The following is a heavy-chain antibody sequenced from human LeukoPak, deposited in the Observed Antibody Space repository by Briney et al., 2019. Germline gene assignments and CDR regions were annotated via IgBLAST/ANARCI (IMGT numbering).Heavy chain of an antibody. J-gene: IGHJ1*01. CDR1: GFTLSIYW. V-gene: IGHV3-74*01. CDR3: ARAPSEIGGYYPEYFRH. Sequence: PGGSLRLSCAASGFTLSIYWMHWVRQAPGKGLVWVSRIKSDGRTNYADSVKGRFTISRENAKNTVSLQMNSLRAEDTGVYYCARAPSEIGGYYPEYFRHWGQGTLVIVSS. CDR2: IKSDGRT. D-gene: IGHD3-22*01.